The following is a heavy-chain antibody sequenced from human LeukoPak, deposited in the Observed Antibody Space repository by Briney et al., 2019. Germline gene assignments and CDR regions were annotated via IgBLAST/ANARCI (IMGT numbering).Heavy chain of an antibody. J-gene: IGHJ4*02. Sequence: PRGSLRLSSAPSGFIFTTYGMTWVRQAPGKGLEWVSGISGSGDNTFYTDSVKGRFTISRDNSKNTLYLQMSSLRAEDTGVYYCAKDRGYWGQGTLVAVTA. CDR3: AKDRGY. V-gene: IGHV3-23*01. CDR2: ISGSGDNT. CDR1: GFIFTTYG.